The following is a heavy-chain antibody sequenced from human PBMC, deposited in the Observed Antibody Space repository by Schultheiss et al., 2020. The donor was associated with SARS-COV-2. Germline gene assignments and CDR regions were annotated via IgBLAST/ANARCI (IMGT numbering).Heavy chain of an antibody. J-gene: IGHJ3*02. Sequence: GGSLRLSCAASGFTFSSYEMNWVRQAPGKGLEWVSAISGSGGSTYYADSVKGRFTISRDNSKNTLYLQMNSLRAEDTAVYYCARGSIFGVVNAMDIWGQGTMVTVSS. V-gene: IGHV3-23*01. CDR1: GFTFSSYE. CDR3: ARGSIFGVVNAMDI. D-gene: IGHD3-3*01. CDR2: ISGSGGST.